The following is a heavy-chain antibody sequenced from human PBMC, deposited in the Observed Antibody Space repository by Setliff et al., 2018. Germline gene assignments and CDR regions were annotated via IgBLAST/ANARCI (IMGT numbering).Heavy chain of an antibody. J-gene: IGHJ6*03. CDR3: AREGVDTRSSTDYRYYMDL. V-gene: IGHV1-69*05. CDR2: TIPNFGTT. Sequence: SVKVSCKASGGTFSSYGISWVRQAPGQGLEWLGGTIPNFGTTNYAQEFQGRVTIITDESTSTAYMELSSLRFEDTAVYYCAREGVDTRSSTDYRYYMDLWGKGTAVTVS. D-gene: IGHD5-18*01. CDR1: GGTFSSYG.